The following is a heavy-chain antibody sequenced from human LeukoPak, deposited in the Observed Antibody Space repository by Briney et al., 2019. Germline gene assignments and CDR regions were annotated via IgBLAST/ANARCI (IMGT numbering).Heavy chain of an antibody. D-gene: IGHD7-27*01. Sequence: GGSLRLSCAAAGFTFSSYAMSWVRQAPGKGLEWVSAISGSGGSTYYADSVKGRFTISRDNSKNTLYLQTNSLRAEDPAVYYCARDSPLGSYYYYYGMDVWGQGTTVTVSS. V-gene: IGHV3-23*01. CDR3: ARDSPLGSYYYYYGMDV. CDR2: ISGSGGST. J-gene: IGHJ6*02. CDR1: GFTFSSYA.